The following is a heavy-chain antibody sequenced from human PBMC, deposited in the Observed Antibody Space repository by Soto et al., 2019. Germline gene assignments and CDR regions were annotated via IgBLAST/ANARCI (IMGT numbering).Heavy chain of an antibody. CDR2: FSSSSSYI. CDR3: AREGADSSSWYYYYYGMDV. Sequence: GGSLRLSCAASGFTFSSYSMNWVRQAPGKGLEWVSSFSSSSSYIYYADSVKGRFTISRDNAKNSLFLQMNSLRAEDTAVYYCAREGADSSSWYYYYYGMDVWGQGTTVTVSS. CDR1: GFTFSSYS. D-gene: IGHD6-13*01. J-gene: IGHJ6*02. V-gene: IGHV3-21*01.